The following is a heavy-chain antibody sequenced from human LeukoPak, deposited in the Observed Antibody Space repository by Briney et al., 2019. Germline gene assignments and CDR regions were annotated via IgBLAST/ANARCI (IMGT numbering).Heavy chain of an antibody. D-gene: IGHD3-10*01. V-gene: IGHV7-4-1*02. CDR3: ARETGLLWLGELSPLDY. CDR2: INTNTGNP. J-gene: IGHJ4*02. CDR1: GYTFTSYA. Sequence: ASVKVSCKASGYTFTSYAMNWVRQAPGQGLEWMGWINTNTGNPTYAQGFTGRFVFSLDTSVSTAYLQISSLKAEDTAVYYCARETGLLWLGELSPLDYWGQGTLVTVSS.